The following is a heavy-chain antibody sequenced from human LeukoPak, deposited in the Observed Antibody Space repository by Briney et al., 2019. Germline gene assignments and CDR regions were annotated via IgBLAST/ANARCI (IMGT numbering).Heavy chain of an antibody. CDR2: INGGGGNT. Sequence: GRSLRLSCAASGFTFSSYAMHWVRQAPGKGLEWVSSINGGGGNTYYADSVKGRFTISRDNSKNMLYLQMNSLRADDTAIYYCAKTVVVITFRFDDWGQGALVTVSS. D-gene: IGHD2-21*01. CDR1: GFTFSSYA. V-gene: IGHV3-23*01. CDR3: AKTVVVITFRFDD. J-gene: IGHJ4*02.